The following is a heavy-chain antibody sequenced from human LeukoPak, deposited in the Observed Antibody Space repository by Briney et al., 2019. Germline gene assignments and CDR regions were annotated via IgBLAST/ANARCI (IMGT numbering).Heavy chain of an antibody. D-gene: IGHD3-3*01. CDR3: ASYDFPDF. CDR1: GFTFSSYA. Sequence: GGSLRLSCAASGFTFSSYAMHWVRQAPGKGLEWVAVISYDGSNKYYADSVKGRFTISRDNSKNTLYLQMNSLRAEDTAVYYCASYDFPDFWGQGTRVSVSS. J-gene: IGHJ4*02. V-gene: IGHV3-30-3*01. CDR2: ISYDGSNK.